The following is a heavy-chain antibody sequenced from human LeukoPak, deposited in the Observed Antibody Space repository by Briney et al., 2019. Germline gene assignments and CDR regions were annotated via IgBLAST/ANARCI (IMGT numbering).Heavy chain of an antibody. J-gene: IGHJ3*01. D-gene: IGHD2-15*01. CDR3: AKDGSNDWRWGAFDV. V-gene: IGHV3-23*01. Sequence: PGGSLRLSCAASGFTFSSYAMSWVRQAPGKGLEWVSSIVGSGGSTFYADSVKGRFSISRDSSKHTLYLQMNTLRADDTAVYYCAKDGSNDWRWGAFDVWGQGTMVTVSS. CDR2: IVGSGGST. CDR1: GFTFSSYA.